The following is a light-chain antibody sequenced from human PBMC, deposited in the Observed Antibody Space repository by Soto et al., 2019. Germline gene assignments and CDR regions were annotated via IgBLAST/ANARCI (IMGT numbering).Light chain of an antibody. CDR2: DDS. Sequence: QSVLTQPPSVSGAPGQRVTISCTGTGSNVGAGYDVHWYQHRPGKAPKLLVFDDSHRPSGVPDRFSGSKSGTSASLPITGLLDEDEGDDYCRSYYSTLDARYVFGTGTKLTVL. CDR3: RSYYSTLDARYV. V-gene: IGLV1-40*01. J-gene: IGLJ1*01. CDR1: GSNVGAGYD.